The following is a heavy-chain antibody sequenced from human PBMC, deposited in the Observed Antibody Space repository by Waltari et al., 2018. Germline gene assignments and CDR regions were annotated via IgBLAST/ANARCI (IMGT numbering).Heavy chain of an antibody. Sequence: QLQLQESGPGLVKPSETLSLTCTVSGGSISSSSYYWGWIRQPPGKGLEWIGSIYYSGSTYYNPSLKSRVTISVDTSKNQFSLKLSSVTAADTAVYYCATNSGWGPRSSGDYWGQGTLVTVSS. CDR1: GGSISSSSYY. J-gene: IGHJ4*02. D-gene: IGHD6-19*01. CDR2: IYYSGST. CDR3: ATNSGWGPRSSGDY. V-gene: IGHV4-39*07.